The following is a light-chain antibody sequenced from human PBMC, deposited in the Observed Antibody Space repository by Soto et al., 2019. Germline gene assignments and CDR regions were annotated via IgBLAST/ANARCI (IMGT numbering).Light chain of an antibody. CDR2: EVS. CDR1: SSDVCAYNY. CDR3: SSYTGAYTLV. J-gene: IGLJ1*01. V-gene: IGLV2-14*01. Sequence: QSVLAQPASVSGSPGQSIAISCTGTSSDVCAYNYVSWYQQHPGKAPKLTVHEVSDRPSGVSDRFSGSKSGNTTSLTISGLQAEDEADYYCSSYTGAYTLVFGTGTKLTVL.